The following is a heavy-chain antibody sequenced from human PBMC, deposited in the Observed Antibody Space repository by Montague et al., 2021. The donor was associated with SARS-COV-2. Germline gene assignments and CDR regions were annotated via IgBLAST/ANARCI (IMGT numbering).Heavy chain of an antibody. J-gene: IGHJ5*02. V-gene: IGHV4-34*01. CDR3: ARQHAVYAIHGGVSS. CDR2: INHRGST. CDR1: GGSFSFYY. Sequence: SETLSLTCGVDGGSFSFYYWSWIRQPPGKGLEWIGEINHRGSTNNNPSLKTRVTISIDTSKNQFSLKLSSVTAADTAVYYCARQHAVYAIHGGVSSWGQGTLVTVSS. D-gene: IGHD2-8*01.